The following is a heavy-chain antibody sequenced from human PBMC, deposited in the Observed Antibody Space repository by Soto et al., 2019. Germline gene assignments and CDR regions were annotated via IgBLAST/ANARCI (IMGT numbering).Heavy chain of an antibody. J-gene: IGHJ4*02. CDR2: IYWNDDK. D-gene: IGHD3-22*01. Sequence: SGPTLVKPTQTLTLTCTVSGFSLSTSGVGVGWIRQPPGKALEWLALIYWNDDKPFSPSLKSRHTITKDTSKNQVVLTMTNMAPVDTATYYYAHASVLYDSSGYYGGSFDYWGQGTLVTVSS. V-gene: IGHV2-5*01. CDR3: AHASVLYDSSGYYGGSFDY. CDR1: GFSLSTSGVG.